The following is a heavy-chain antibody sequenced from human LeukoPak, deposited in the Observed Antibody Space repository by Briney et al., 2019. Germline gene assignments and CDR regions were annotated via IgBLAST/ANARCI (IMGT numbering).Heavy chain of an antibody. Sequence: GGSLRLSCAASGFTFSSYAMSWVRQAPGKGLEWVSAISGSGGSTYYADSAKGRFTISRDNSKNTLYLQMNSLRAEDTAVYYCARGLWFGELLLDYWGQGTLVTVSS. J-gene: IGHJ4*02. CDR3: ARGLWFGELLLDY. CDR1: GFTFSSYA. D-gene: IGHD3-10*01. CDR2: ISGSGGST. V-gene: IGHV3-23*01.